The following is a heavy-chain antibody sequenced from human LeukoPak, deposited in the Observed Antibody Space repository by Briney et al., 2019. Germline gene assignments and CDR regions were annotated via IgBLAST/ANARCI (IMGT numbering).Heavy chain of an antibody. CDR3: ASTPFSSSSY. CDR2: ISSDGSST. CDR1: GFTSSNYW. V-gene: IGHV3-74*01. Sequence: GGSLRLSCAASGFTSSNYWMHWVRQPPGKGLVWVSRISSDGSSTNYADSVKGRFTISRDNAKNTLYLQMSSLRAEDTAVYYCASTPFSSSSYWGQGTLVTVSS. D-gene: IGHD2-2*01. J-gene: IGHJ4*02.